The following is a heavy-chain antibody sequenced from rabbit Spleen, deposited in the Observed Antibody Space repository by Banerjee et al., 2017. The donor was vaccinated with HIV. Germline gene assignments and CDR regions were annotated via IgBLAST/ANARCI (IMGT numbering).Heavy chain of an antibody. CDR2: INAVTGKA. D-gene: IGHD5-1*01. Sequence: QEQLVESGGGLVKPEGSLKLSCTASGFSFSNKAVMCWVRQAPGKGLEWIAYINAVTGKAVYASWAKGRYPFTKASSTTVTLKMTSLTVADTATYFCARAGEGGVGYLNLWGPGTLVTVS. CDR3: ARAGEGGVGYLNL. CDR1: GFSFSNKAV. J-gene: IGHJ4*01. V-gene: IGHV1S45*01.